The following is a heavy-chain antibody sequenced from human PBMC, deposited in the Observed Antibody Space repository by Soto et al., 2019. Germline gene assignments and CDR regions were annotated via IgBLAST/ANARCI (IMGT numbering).Heavy chain of an antibody. J-gene: IGHJ6*02. D-gene: IGHD3-3*01. CDR3: ARGGGCGTYYDFWSGPCYGMDV. CDR1: GYTFTSYY. Sequence: AASVKVSCKASGYTFTSYYMHWVRQAPGQGLEWMGIINPSGGSTSYAQKFQGRVTMTRNTSTSTVYMELSSLRSEDTAVYYCARGGGCGTYYDFWSGPCYGMDVWGQGTTVTVSS. CDR2: INPSGGST. V-gene: IGHV1-46*01.